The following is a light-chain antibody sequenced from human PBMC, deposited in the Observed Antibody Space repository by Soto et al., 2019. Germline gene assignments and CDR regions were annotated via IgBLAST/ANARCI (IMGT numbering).Light chain of an antibody. CDR2: LGS. CDR3: MQALQTPYT. Sequence: DIVMTQSPLSLPVIPGEPASISCRSSQSLLHSNGYKYLDWYLQKPGQSPQLLIYLGSNRASGVPDRFSGSGSGTDFTLKISRVEAEDVGVYYCMQALQTPYTCGQGTKLEIK. J-gene: IGKJ2*01. V-gene: IGKV2-28*01. CDR1: QSLLHSNGYKY.